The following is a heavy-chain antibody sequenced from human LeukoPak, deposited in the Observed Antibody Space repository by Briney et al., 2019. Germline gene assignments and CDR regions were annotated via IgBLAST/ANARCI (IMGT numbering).Heavy chain of an antibody. J-gene: IGHJ4*02. Sequence: GGSLRLSCAASGFTFSTYSMNWVRQAPGKGLEWVSAISGSGSTIYYADSVKGRFTISRDNAQNSLFLQMKSLRAEDTAVYYCARYRVITNDYFDSWGQGTLVTVSS. CDR1: GFTFSTYS. CDR3: ARYRVITNDYFDS. CDR2: ISGSGSTI. D-gene: IGHD3-16*01. V-gene: IGHV3-21*04.